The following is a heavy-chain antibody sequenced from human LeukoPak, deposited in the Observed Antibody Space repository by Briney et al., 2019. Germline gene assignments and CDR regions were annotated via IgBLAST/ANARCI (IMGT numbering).Heavy chain of an antibody. CDR3: ARDFFRYSYGPEGAFDI. D-gene: IGHD5-18*01. V-gene: IGHV3-23*01. J-gene: IGHJ3*02. CDR1: GFTFSSYA. CDR2: ISGSGGST. Sequence: GGSLRLSCAASGFTFSSYAMSWVRQAPGKGLEWVSAISGSGGSTYYADSVKGRFTISRDNSKNTLYLQMNSLRAEDTAVYYCARDFFRYSYGPEGAFDIWGQGTMVTVSS.